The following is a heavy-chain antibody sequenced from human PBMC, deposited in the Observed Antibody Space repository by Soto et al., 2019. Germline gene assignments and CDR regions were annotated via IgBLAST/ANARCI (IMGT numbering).Heavy chain of an antibody. CDR2: ISGSGGST. D-gene: IGHD5-18*01. J-gene: IGHJ4*02. V-gene: IGHV3-23*01. CDR3: ATDVDTAMVRDY. Sequence: EVQLLESGGGLVQPGGSLRLSCAASGFTFSSYAMSWVRQAPGKGLEWVSAISGSGGSTYYADSVKGRFAISRDNSKNTLYLQMNSLRAEDTAVYYCATDVDTAMVRDYWGQGTLVTVSS. CDR1: GFTFSSYA.